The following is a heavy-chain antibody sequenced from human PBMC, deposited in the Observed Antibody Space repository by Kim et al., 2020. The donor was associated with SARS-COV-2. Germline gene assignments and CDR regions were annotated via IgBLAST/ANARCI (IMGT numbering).Heavy chain of an antibody. CDR2: IYHSGST. CDR3: ARLSLRYCGGDCYLFDY. J-gene: IGHJ4*02. D-gene: IGHD2-21*02. CDR1: GYSISSGYY. V-gene: IGHV4-38-2*02. Sequence: SETLSLTCTVSGYSISSGYYWGWIRQPPGKGLEWIGSIYHSGSTYYNPSLKSRVTISVDTSKNQFSLKLSSVTAADTAVYYCARLSLRYCGGDCYLFDYWGQGTLVTVSS.